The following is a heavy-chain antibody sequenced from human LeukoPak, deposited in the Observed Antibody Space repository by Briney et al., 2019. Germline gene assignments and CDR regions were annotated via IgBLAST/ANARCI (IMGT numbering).Heavy chain of an antibody. CDR3: ARGIAAAGKGFDY. V-gene: IGHV3-7*01. D-gene: IGHD6-13*01. CDR1: GFTFSGRDW. CDR2: IKQDGSEK. J-gene: IGHJ4*02. Sequence: GGSLRLSCVAFGFTFSGRDWMTWVRQAPGKGLEWVANIKQDGSEKNYVDSVKGRFTISRDNAKNSVDLQMNSLRVEDTAVYYCARGIAAAGKGFDYWGQGTLVTVSS.